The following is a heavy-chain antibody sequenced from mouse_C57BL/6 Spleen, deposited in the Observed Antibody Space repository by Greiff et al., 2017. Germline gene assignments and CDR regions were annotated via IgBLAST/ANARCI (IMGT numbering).Heavy chain of an antibody. CDR2: IDPETGGT. CDR3: TRSPFNY. J-gene: IGHJ2*01. CDR1: GYTFTDYE. Sequence: LVESGAELVRPGASVTLSCEASGYTFTDYEMHWVKQTPVHGLEWIGAIDPETGGTAYNQKFKGKAILTADKSSSTAYMELRSLTSEDSAVYYCTRSPFNYWGQGTTLTVSS. V-gene: IGHV1-15*01.